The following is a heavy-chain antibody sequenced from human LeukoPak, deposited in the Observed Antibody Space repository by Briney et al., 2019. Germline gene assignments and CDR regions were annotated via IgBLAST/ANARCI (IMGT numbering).Heavy chain of an antibody. CDR2: IYPGDADT. J-gene: IGHJ3*02. CDR1: GYRFTSYW. V-gene: IGHV5-51*01. CDR3: ARRSAFDI. Sequence: GESLQISCKGSGYRFTSYWIGWVRQLPGKGLEWMGIIYPGDADTRYSPSFQGQVTISADKSISTAYLQWSSLKASDTAMYYCARRSAFDIWGQGTMVTVSS.